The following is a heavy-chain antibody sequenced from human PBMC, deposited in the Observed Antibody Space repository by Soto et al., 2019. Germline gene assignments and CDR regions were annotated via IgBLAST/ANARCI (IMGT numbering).Heavy chain of an antibody. CDR3: ARSQGSSTCLEIYYYYYYGMDV. V-gene: IGHV1-69*13. Sequence: SVKVSCKASGGTFGSYAISWVRQAPGQGLEWMGGISPIPGTANYAQKFQGRVTIAADESTSTAYMELSSLRSENTAVYYCARSQGSSTCLEIYYYYYYGMDVWGQGTTVTVSS. D-gene: IGHD2-2*01. CDR2: ISPIPGTA. CDR1: GGTFGSYA. J-gene: IGHJ6*02.